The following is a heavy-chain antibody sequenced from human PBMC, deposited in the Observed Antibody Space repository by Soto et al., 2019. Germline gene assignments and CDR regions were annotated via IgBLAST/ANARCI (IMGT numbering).Heavy chain of an antibody. CDR1: GDSVSSNDAA. D-gene: IGHD6-6*01. CDR2: TYYRTKWYN. V-gene: IGHV6-1*01. Sequence: SQTLSLTCAISGDSVSSNDAAWNWIRQSPSRGLEWLGRTYYRTKWYNGYAVSVKSRITITPDTSKNQFSLQLNSVTPEDTAVYYRARLHSSSSSDMDVWGQGTTVTVSS. CDR3: ARLHSSSSSDMDV. J-gene: IGHJ6*02.